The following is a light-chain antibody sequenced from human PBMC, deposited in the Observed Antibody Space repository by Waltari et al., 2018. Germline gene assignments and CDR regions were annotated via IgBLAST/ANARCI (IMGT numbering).Light chain of an antibody. J-gene: IGKJ4*01. CDR3: QQYDGEVVT. CDR1: QSVTSIS. Sequence: RATRSCRASQSVTSISLTWYQQKLGQAPRLLSYGTSSRATAIPDRFSGSGSGTDFTLTISRLEPEDFAVYYCQQYDGEVVTFGGGTKVEI. V-gene: IGKV3-20*01. CDR2: GTS.